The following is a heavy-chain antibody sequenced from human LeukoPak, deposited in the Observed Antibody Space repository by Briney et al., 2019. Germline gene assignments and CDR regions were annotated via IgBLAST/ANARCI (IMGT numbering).Heavy chain of an antibody. V-gene: IGHV3-23*01. J-gene: IGHJ3*02. CDR1: GFTFSIYE. Sequence: GGSLRLSCAASGFTFSIYEMNWVRQAPGKGLEWVSAISGSGGRTYYANSVKGRFTIPRDNSKNTVYLQMSSLRAEDTAVYYCARGGSYLSAFDIWGQGTMVTVSS. CDR2: ISGSGGRT. CDR3: ARGGSYLSAFDI. D-gene: IGHD1-26*01.